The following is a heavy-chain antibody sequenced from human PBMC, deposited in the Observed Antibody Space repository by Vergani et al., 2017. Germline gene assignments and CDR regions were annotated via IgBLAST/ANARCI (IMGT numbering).Heavy chain of an antibody. CDR2: IRSKANSYAT. CDR3: RRGLERHQPRDY. Sequence: EVQLVESGGGLVQPGGSLKLSCAASGFTFSGSAMHWVRQASGRGLEWVGRIRSKANSYATAYAASVKGTFTISRDDSKNTAYLQMNSLKTEDAAVYYCRRGLERHQPRDYWGQGTLVTVSS. CDR1: GFTFSGSA. J-gene: IGHJ4*02. D-gene: IGHD1-1*01. V-gene: IGHV3-73*01.